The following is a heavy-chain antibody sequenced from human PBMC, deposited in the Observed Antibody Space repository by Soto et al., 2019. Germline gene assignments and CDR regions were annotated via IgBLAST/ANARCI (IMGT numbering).Heavy chain of an antibody. D-gene: IGHD3-3*01. V-gene: IGHV3-48*03. CDR3: ARGGTIFGAAISTRGWFDP. CDR2: ISSSGSTI. CDR1: GFTFSSYE. J-gene: IGHJ5*02. Sequence: EVQLVESGGGLVQPGGSLRLSCAASGFTFSSYEMNWVRQAPGKGLEWVSYISSSGSTIYYADSVKGRFTISRDNAKNSLHLQMNSLLAEDTAVYYCARGGTIFGAAISTRGWFDPWGQGTLVAVSS.